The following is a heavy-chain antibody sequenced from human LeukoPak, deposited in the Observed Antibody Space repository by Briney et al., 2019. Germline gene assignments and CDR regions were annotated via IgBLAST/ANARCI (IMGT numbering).Heavy chain of an antibody. V-gene: IGHV5-10-1*01. D-gene: IGHD4/OR15-4a*01. J-gene: IGHJ4*02. Sequence: GESPKISCKGSGYSFTSYWIGWVRQMPGKGLEWMGRIDPIDSYTNYSPSFQGHVTISADKSISTAYVQWSSLKASDTAMYYCARRVLDYFEHWGQGTLVTVSS. CDR3: ARRVLDYFEH. CDR2: IDPIDSYT. CDR1: GYSFTSYW.